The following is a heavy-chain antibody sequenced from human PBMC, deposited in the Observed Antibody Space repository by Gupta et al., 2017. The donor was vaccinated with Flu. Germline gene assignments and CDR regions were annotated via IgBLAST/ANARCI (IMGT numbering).Heavy chain of an antibody. Sequence: QVQLVESGGGLVRPGGSLRLSCAASGFTFGDYSMNWIRQAPGKGLEWVSYISSGGITIYYADSVRGRFTISRDNAKNSLYLQMNSLRAEDTAMYFCARGYSYIFDDWGQGTRVTVSS. V-gene: IGHV3-11*01. J-gene: IGHJ4*02. CDR2: ISSGGITI. D-gene: IGHD5-18*01. CDR1: GFTFGDYS. CDR3: ARGYSYIFDD.